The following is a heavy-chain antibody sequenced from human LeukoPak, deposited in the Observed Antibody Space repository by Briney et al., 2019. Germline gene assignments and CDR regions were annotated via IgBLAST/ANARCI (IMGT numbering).Heavy chain of an antibody. CDR1: GGTFSSYA. V-gene: IGHV1-69*13. J-gene: IGHJ4*02. D-gene: IGHD6-13*01. Sequence: SVKVSCKASGGTFSSYAISWVRQAPGQGLEWMGGIIPIFGTANYAQKFQGRVTITADESTSTAYMELSSLRSEDTAVYYCARNHLVGSSWMGYFDYWGQGTLVTVSS. CDR3: ARNHLVGSSWMGYFDY. CDR2: IIPIFGTA.